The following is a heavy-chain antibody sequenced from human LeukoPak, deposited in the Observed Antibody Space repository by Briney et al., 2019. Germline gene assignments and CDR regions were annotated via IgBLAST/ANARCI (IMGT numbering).Heavy chain of an antibody. D-gene: IGHD5-12*01. Sequence: ASVKVSCKASGYTFTSYGISWVRQAPGQGLEWMGWISAYNGNTNYAQKLQGRVTMTTDTSTSTAYMELRSLRSDDTAVYYCARNRVATIPADAFDIWGQGTMVTVSS. V-gene: IGHV1-18*01. CDR1: GYTFTSYG. CDR3: ARNRVATIPADAFDI. J-gene: IGHJ3*02. CDR2: ISAYNGNT.